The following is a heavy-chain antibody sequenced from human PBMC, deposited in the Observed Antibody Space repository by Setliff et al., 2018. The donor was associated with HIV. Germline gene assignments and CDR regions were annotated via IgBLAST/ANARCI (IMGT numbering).Heavy chain of an antibody. J-gene: IGHJ4*02. V-gene: IGHV3-72*01. CDR1: GFTFSNSW. Sequence: GSLRLSCAASGFTFSNSWMTWVRQAPGKGLEWVGRTRNKANGYITEYGASVQGRFTISRDNSKDSLSLQMNNLKAEDTAVYYCVRAAAGLDIWSQGIRVTVSS. CDR2: TRNKANGYIT. CDR3: VRAAAGLDI.